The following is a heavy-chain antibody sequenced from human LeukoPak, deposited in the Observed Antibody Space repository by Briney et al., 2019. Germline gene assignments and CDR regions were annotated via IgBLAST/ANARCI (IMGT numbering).Heavy chain of an antibody. CDR2: INHNSGGT. CDR3: ARSTLVYYYYMDV. CDR1: GYTLTGYY. V-gene: IGHV1-2*02. Sequence: ASVKDSCKASGYTLTGYYMHWVRQAPGQGLEWMGWINHNSGGTNYAQKFQGRVTMTRDTYISTAYMDLSRPLSVETAVYYCARSTLVYYYYMDVWGKGTTVTVSS. D-gene: IGHD2-15*01. J-gene: IGHJ6*03.